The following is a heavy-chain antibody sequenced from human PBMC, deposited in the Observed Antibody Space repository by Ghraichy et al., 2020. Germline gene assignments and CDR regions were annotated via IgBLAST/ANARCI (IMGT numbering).Heavy chain of an antibody. CDR3: ARDGGYYDFWSGFDY. V-gene: IGHV3-30-3*01. CDR1: GFTFSSYA. Sequence: GGSLRLSCAASGFTFSSYAMHWVRQAPGKGLEWVAVISYDGSNKYYADSVKGRFTISRDNSKNTLYLQMNSLRAEDTAVYYCARDGGYYDFWSGFDYWGQGTLVTVSS. J-gene: IGHJ4*02. CDR2: ISYDGSNK. D-gene: IGHD3-3*01.